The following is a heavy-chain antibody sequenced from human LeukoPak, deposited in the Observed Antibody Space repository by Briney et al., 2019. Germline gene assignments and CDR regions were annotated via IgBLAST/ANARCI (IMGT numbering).Heavy chain of an antibody. CDR2: IYTSGST. V-gene: IGHV4-61*02. D-gene: IGHD2-2*01. CDR3: ARQYCSSTSCPKDP. J-gene: IGHJ5*02. CDR1: GGSISSGSYY. Sequence: SETLSLTCTVSGGSISSGSYYWSWIRQPAGKGLEWIGRIYTSGSTNYNPSLKSRVTISVDTSKNQFSLKLSSVTAADTAVYYCARQYCSSTSCPKDPWGQGTLVTVSS.